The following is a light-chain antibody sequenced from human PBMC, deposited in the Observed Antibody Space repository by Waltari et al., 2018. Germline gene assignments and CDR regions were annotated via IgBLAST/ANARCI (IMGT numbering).Light chain of an antibody. V-gene: IGLV2-8*01. Sequence: QSALTQPPSASGSPGQSVTISCTGTSSDVGGYNYVSWYQQHPGKAPKLIIYEVTKRPSGVPDRFSGSKSGNTASLTVSGLQTEDEADYYCISYAGSNTWVFGGGTKLTV. CDR1: SSDVGGYNY. J-gene: IGLJ3*02. CDR3: ISYAGSNTWV. CDR2: EVT.